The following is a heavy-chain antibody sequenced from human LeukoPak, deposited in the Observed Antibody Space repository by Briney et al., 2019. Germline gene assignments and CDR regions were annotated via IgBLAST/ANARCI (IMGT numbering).Heavy chain of an antibody. J-gene: IGHJ4*02. Sequence: GGSLRLSCAASGFTFSIHWMSWVRQAPGKGLEWVANIKQDGSEKEYVDSVKGRFTVSRDNAMNSLYLQMNSLRAEDTAVYYCAGWWYNSGWGIDHWGQGTLVTVSS. CDR2: IKQDGSEK. D-gene: IGHD6-19*01. CDR3: AGWWYNSGWGIDH. V-gene: IGHV3-7*05. CDR1: GFTFSIHW.